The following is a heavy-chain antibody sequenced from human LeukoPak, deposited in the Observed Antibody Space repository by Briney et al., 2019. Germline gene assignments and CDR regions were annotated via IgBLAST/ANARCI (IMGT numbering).Heavy chain of an antibody. CDR3: ARLIVGATRYYYGMDV. Sequence: SETLSLTCTVSGDSISSYYWSWIRQPAGKGLEWVGRIYTSGSTNYNPSLKSRVTMSVDTSKNQFSLKLSSVTAADTAVYYCARLIVGATRYYYGMDVWGKGTPVTVSS. CDR2: IYTSGST. J-gene: IGHJ6*04. D-gene: IGHD1-26*01. V-gene: IGHV4-4*07. CDR1: GDSISSYY.